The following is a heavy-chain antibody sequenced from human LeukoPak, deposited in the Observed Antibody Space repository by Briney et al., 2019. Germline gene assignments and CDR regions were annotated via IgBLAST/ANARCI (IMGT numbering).Heavy chain of an antibody. V-gene: IGHV4-31*03. CDR2: IYYSGST. Sequence: SQTLSLTCTVSGGSIGSGGYYWSWIRQHPGKGLEWIGYIYYSGSTYYNPSLKSRVTISVDTSKNQFSLKLSSVTAADTAVYYCARGRRTSGWYWFDPWGQGTLVTVSS. J-gene: IGHJ5*02. CDR1: GGSIGSGGYY. CDR3: ARGRRTSGWYWFDP. D-gene: IGHD6-19*01.